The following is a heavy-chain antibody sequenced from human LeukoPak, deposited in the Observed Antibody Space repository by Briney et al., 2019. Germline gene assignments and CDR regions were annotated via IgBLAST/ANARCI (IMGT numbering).Heavy chain of an antibody. J-gene: IGHJ4*02. Sequence: ASVTVSCKASGYTFTDYYMHWVREAPGQGLGWMGWLDPNSGGTNYAQKFQGRVTMTRDMSTSTVYMELSSLRSEDTAVYYCARDSLGDYGSGSYYAFDYWGQGTLVTVSS. V-gene: IGHV1-2*02. D-gene: IGHD3-10*01. CDR1: GYTFTDYY. CDR3: ARDSLGDYGSGSYYAFDY. CDR2: LDPNSGGT.